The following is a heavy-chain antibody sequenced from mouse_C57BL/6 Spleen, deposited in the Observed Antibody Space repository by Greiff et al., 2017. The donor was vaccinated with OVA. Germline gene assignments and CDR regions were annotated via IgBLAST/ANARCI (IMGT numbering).Heavy chain of an antibody. D-gene: IGHD1-1*01. Sequence: VQLQQPGAELVKPGASVKMSCKASGYTFTSYLITWVKQRPGQGLEWIGDIYPGSGSTNYNEKFKSKATLTVDTSSSTAYMQLSSLTSEDSAVYYCARGGYYGSSYDWYFDVWGTGTTVTVSS. J-gene: IGHJ1*03. CDR1: GYTFTSYL. V-gene: IGHV1-55*01. CDR2: IYPGSGST. CDR3: ARGGYYGSSYDWYFDV.